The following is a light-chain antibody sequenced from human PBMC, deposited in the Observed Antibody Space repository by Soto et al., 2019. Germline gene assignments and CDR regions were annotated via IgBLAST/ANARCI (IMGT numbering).Light chain of an antibody. CDR1: QSVSSR. J-gene: IGKJ1*01. CDR3: HQYNNLWT. CDR2: GAS. Sequence: IGMTHSPATLSVSPWEIVTLSCRASQSVSSRLAWYHQKPGQSPRLLIYGASTRATGIPARFSGSGSGTEFTLTISSLQSEDFGLYYCHQYNNLWTFGQATKVDIK. V-gene: IGKV3-15*01.